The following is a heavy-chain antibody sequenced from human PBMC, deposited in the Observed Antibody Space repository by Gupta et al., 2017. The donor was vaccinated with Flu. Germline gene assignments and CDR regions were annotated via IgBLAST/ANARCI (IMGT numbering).Heavy chain of an antibody. D-gene: IGHD2-15*01. V-gene: IGHV3-23*01. J-gene: IGHJ4*02. Sequence: FSGYAMIGVRQGPGQGLEWVSTFGGGNGYSYDADSVKGRFTISRDDSRNMLDLQMNRRKAEDTAIYYCVKDPVALHGRTGYWGQGTLVTVSS. CDR1: FSGYA. CDR2: FGGGNGYS. CDR3: VKDPVALHGRTGY.